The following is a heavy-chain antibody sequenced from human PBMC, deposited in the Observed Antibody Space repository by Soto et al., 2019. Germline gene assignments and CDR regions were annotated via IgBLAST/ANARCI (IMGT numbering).Heavy chain of an antibody. Sequence: EVQLVESGGDLVQRGGSLGLPCAAPGFDVSTTDLSWVRQAPGRGLEWVSVIYSGGYTNYADSVKGRFIVSRDSPKNTLYLQMDSLRAEDTAVYYCAREAIIVIAAPEYYFDYWGQGTLVTVSS. D-gene: IGHD3-22*01. J-gene: IGHJ4*02. V-gene: IGHV3-66*01. CDR1: GFDVSTTD. CDR3: AREAIIVIAAPEYYFDY. CDR2: IYSGGYT.